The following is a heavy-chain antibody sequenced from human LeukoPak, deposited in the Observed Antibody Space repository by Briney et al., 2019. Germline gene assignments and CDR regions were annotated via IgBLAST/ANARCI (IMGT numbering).Heavy chain of an antibody. CDR2: ISSSSSYI. CDR3: AKDQRSLRGYSGYAAIDY. J-gene: IGHJ4*02. Sequence: GGSLRLSCAASGFTFSSYSMNWVRQAPGKGLEWVSSISSSSSYIYYADSVKGRFTISRDNSKNTLYLQMNSLRAEDTAVYYCAKDQRSLRGYSGYAAIDYWGQGTLVTVSS. D-gene: IGHD5-12*01. V-gene: IGHV3-21*04. CDR1: GFTFSSYS.